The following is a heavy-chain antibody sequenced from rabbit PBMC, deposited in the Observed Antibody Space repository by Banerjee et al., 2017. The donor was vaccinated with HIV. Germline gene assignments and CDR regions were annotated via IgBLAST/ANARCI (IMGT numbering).Heavy chain of an antibody. CDR1: GVSFSGNSY. V-gene: IGHV1S40*01. Sequence: QSLEESGGDLVKPGASLTLTCIASGVSFSGNSYMCWVRQAPGKGLEWIACIDTGSSGFTYFASWAKGRFTISKTSSTTVTLQVTSLTAADTATYFCARDLADVIGWNFGLWGQGTLVTVS. J-gene: IGHJ4*01. CDR3: ARDLADVIGWNFGL. CDR2: IDTGSSGFT. D-gene: IGHD1-1*01.